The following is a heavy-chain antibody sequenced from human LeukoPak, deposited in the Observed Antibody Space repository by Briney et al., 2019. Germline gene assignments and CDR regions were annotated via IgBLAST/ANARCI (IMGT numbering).Heavy chain of an antibody. Sequence: SQTLSLTCTVSGGSISSGSYYWSWIRQPAGKGLEWIGRIYTSGSTNYNPSLKSRVTISVDTSKNQFSLKLSSVTAADTAVYYCARGIYRWEPRADYFDYWGQGTLVTVSS. CDR3: ARGIYRWEPRADYFDY. V-gene: IGHV4-61*02. D-gene: IGHD1-26*01. J-gene: IGHJ4*02. CDR1: GGSISSGSYY. CDR2: IYTSGST.